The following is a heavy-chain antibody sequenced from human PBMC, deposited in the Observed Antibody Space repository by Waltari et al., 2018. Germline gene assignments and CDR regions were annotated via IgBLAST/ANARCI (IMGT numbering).Heavy chain of an antibody. V-gene: IGHV4-39*01. J-gene: IGHJ5*02. D-gene: IGHD3-10*01. CDR2: FYYIGST. CDR1: GGSISSSSYY. CDR3: ARRYDYYGSGSYYNGNWFDP. Sequence: QLQLQESGPGLVKPSETLSLTCTVSGGSISSSSYYWGWIRQPPGKGLEWIGSFYYIGSTYYNPSLKSRVTISVDTSKIQFSLKLSSVTAADTAVYYCARRYDYYGSGSYYNGNWFDPWGQGTLVTVSS.